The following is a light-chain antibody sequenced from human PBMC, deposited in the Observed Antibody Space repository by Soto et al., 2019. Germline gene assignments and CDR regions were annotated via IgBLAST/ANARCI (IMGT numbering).Light chain of an antibody. J-gene: IGKJ4*01. CDR2: AAS. Sequence: DIQMTQSPSSLSASVGDRVTITCRASQGISNYLAWYQQKPGKVPKLLIYAASTWQSGVTSRFSVSGCGTDFTVTISSLQPEDVATYYCQKYNSAPLSLGGGTKVEIK. CDR1: QGISNY. V-gene: IGKV1-27*01. CDR3: QKYNSAPLS.